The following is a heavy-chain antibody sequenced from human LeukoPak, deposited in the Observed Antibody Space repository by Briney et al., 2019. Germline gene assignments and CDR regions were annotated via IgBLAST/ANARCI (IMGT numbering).Heavy chain of an antibody. CDR2: ISYDGSNK. Sequence: GSLRLSCAASGFTFSSYAMHWVRQAPGKGLEWVAVISYDGSNKYYADSVKGRFTISRDNSKNTLYLQMNSLRAEDTAVYYCARDAGNYPIYYFDYWGQGTLVTVSS. CDR1: GFTFSSYA. J-gene: IGHJ4*02. D-gene: IGHD4-23*01. V-gene: IGHV3-30-3*01. CDR3: ARDAGNYPIYYFDY.